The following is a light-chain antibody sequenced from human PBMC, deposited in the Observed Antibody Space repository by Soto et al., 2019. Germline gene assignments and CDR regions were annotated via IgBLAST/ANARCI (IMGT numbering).Light chain of an antibody. CDR3: SSYTSSSTLL. Sequence: QSVLTQPASVSGSPGQSITISCTGTSSDVGGYAYVSWYQQYPGKAPKLVISEVSNRPSGVSHRFSGSRSGNTASLTISGLQAEDEADYYCSSYTSSSTLLFGGGTNLTVL. CDR1: SSDVGGYAY. V-gene: IGLV2-14*01. J-gene: IGLJ2*01. CDR2: EVS.